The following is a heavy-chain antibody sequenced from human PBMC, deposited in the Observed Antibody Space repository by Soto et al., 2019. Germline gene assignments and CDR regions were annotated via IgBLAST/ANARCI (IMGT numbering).Heavy chain of an antibody. Sequence: QVQLQESGPGLVKPSETLSLTCTVSGGSISSYYWSWIRQHPGKGLEWIGYIYYSGSTSYNPSLKSRVTISVDTFKNQFSLKLSSVTAADTAVYYCAREGTTVDSYYYYGMDVWGQGTTVTVSS. CDR2: IYYSGST. CDR1: GGSISSYY. CDR3: AREGTTVDSYYYYGMDV. V-gene: IGHV4-59*01. D-gene: IGHD1-1*01. J-gene: IGHJ6*02.